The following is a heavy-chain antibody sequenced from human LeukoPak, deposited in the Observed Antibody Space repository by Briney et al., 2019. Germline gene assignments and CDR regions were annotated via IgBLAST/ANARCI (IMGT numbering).Heavy chain of an antibody. J-gene: IGHJ3*02. V-gene: IGHV4-39*07. CDR1: GGSISSSSYY. Sequence: SETLSLTCTVSGGSISSSSYYWGWIRQPPGKGLEWIGSIYYSGSTYYNPSLKSRVTISVDMSKNQFSLKLSSVTAADTAVYYCARVWSYYDSSGYYAFDIWGQGTMVTVSS. D-gene: IGHD3-22*01. CDR2: IYYSGST. CDR3: ARVWSYYDSSGYYAFDI.